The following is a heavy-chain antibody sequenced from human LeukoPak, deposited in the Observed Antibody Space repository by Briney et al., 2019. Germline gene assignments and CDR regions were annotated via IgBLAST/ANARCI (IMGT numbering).Heavy chain of an antibody. CDR1: GYTFTSYY. D-gene: IGHD3-3*01. Sequence: ASVKVSCKASGYTFTSYYMHWVRQAPGQGLEWMGIINPSGGSTSYAQKFQGRVTMTRDTSTSTVYMELSSLRSEDTAVYYCARVLGSEEIRFLEWLSNPNHYYYYGMDVWGQGTTVTVSS. CDR2: INPSGGST. V-gene: IGHV1-46*01. J-gene: IGHJ6*02. CDR3: ARVLGSEEIRFLEWLSNPNHYYYYGMDV.